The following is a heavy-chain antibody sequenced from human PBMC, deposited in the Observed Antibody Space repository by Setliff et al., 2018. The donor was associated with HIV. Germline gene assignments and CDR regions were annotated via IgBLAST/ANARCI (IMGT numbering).Heavy chain of an antibody. CDR1: GGSFSGYY. V-gene: IGHV4-59*01. D-gene: IGHD3-3*01. CDR2: IYIYNSGST. Sequence: SETLSLTCSVSGGSFSGYYWSWIRQPPGKGLEWIGYIYIYNSGSTNYNPSPTSRVTISADTSRNQFSLKLTSVTAADTAIYYCARGVNFDYWGQGTQVTVSS. J-gene: IGHJ4*02. CDR3: ARGVNFDY.